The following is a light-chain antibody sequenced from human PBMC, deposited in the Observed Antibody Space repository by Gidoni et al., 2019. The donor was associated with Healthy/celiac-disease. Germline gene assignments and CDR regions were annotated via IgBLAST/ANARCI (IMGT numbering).Light chain of an antibody. Sequence: QSVRTQPPAVAGAPRQSVTIPCTGSSSNIGAGDDVHWYQQLPGPAPKLRIYGNSTRPSGVPDRFSGSKSGTSASLAITGLQAEDESDYYCQSSDSSLSAVVFGGGTTLTVL. CDR2: GNS. CDR3: QSSDSSLSAVV. CDR1: SSNIGAGDD. J-gene: IGLJ2*01. V-gene: IGLV1-40*01.